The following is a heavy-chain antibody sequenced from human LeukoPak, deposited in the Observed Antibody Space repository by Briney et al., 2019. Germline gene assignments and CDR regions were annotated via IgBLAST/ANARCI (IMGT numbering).Heavy chain of an antibody. CDR1: GYTFTSYG. Sequence: ASVKVSCKASGYTFTSYGISWVRQAPGQGLEWMGWISAYNGNTNYAQKLQGRVTVTTDTSTSTAYMELRSLRSDDTAVYYCARDYYDSSGYYMKPYYYMDVWGKGTTVTVSS. V-gene: IGHV1-18*01. CDR2: ISAYNGNT. D-gene: IGHD3-22*01. CDR3: ARDYYDSSGYYMKPYYYMDV. J-gene: IGHJ6*03.